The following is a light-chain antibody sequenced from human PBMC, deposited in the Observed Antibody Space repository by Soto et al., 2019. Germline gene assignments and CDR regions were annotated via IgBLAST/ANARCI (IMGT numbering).Light chain of an antibody. J-gene: IGLJ2*01. CDR2: EGS. V-gene: IGLV2-23*01. CDR1: SSDVESYYL. CDR3: CSYAGDSTLV. Sequence: QSALTQPASVSGSPGQSITISCTGTSSDVESYYLVSWYQQHPGKAPKLMIYEGSKRPSGVSNRFSGSKSANTASLTISGLQGEDEAVYYCCSYAGDSTLVFGGGTKLTVL.